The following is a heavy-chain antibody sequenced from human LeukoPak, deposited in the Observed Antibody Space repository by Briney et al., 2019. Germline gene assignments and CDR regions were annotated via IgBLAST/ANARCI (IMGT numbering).Heavy chain of an antibody. Sequence: PSETLSLTCTVSGGSISSSSYYWGWIRQPPGKGLEWIGSLYYGGSTYHNPSLKSRVTLSLDTSENQFSLKLSSVTAADTALYYCAKIRGGAYNWVDPWGQGTLVTVSS. D-gene: IGHD3-10*01. CDR2: LYYGGST. J-gene: IGHJ5*02. V-gene: IGHV4-39*01. CDR3: AKIRGGAYNWVDP. CDR1: GGSISSSSYY.